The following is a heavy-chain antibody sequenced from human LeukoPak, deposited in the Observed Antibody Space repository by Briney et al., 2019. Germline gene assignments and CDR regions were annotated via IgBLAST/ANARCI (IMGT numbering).Heavy chain of an antibody. D-gene: IGHD5-18*01. CDR2: INHSGST. Sequence: SETLSLTCAVYGGSFSGYYWSWIRRPPGKGLEWIGEINHSGSTNYNPSLKSRVTISVDTSKNQFSLKLSSVTAADTAVYYCARGLRGYSYGARRDDYWGQGTLVTVSS. CDR3: ARGLRGYSYGARRDDY. J-gene: IGHJ4*02. CDR1: GGSFSGYY. V-gene: IGHV4-34*01.